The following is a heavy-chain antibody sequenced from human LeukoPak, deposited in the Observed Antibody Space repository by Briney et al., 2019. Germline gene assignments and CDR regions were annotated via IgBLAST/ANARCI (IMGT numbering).Heavy chain of an antibody. Sequence: TSQTLSLTCTVSGGSISSGGYYWSWIRQHPGKGLEWIGYIYYNGSTYYNPSLTSRVTISVDTSKNQFSLKLSSVTAADTAVYYCARGTWAVTNYFDYWGQGTLVTVSS. J-gene: IGHJ4*02. CDR1: GGSISSGGYY. CDR2: IYYNGST. V-gene: IGHV4-31*03. CDR3: ARGTWAVTNYFDY. D-gene: IGHD4-11*01.